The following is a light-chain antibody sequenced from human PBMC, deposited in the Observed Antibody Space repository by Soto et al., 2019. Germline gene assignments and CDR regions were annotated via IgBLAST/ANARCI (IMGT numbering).Light chain of an antibody. CDR1: QGISSY. V-gene: IGKV1-9*01. CDR3: QQLNSYPS. Sequence: DIQLTQSPSFLSASVGDRVTITCRASQGISSYLAWYQQKPGKAPKLLIYAASTLQSGVPSRFSGSGSGTEFTLTISSLQPEDFATCYCQQLNSYPSFGPGTKVDIK. J-gene: IGKJ3*01. CDR2: AAS.